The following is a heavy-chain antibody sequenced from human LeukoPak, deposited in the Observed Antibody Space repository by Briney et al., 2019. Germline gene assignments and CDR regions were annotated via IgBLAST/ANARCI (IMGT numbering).Heavy chain of an antibody. Sequence: PGGSLRLSCAASGFTFSSYEMNWVRQAPGKGLEWVSYISSSGSTIYYADSVKGRFTISRDNAKNSLYLQMNSLRAEDTAVYYCARERGYSGYDYRYYYYGMDVWDQGTTVTVSS. CDR2: ISSSGSTI. CDR1: GFTFSSYE. D-gene: IGHD5-12*01. J-gene: IGHJ6*02. CDR3: ARERGYSGYDYRYYYYGMDV. V-gene: IGHV3-48*03.